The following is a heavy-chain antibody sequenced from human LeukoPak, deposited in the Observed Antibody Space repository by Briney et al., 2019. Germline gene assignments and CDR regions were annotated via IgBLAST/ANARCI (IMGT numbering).Heavy chain of an antibody. J-gene: IGHJ3*02. CDR2: INHSGST. D-gene: IGHD3-10*01. Sequence: PSETLSLTCAVYGGSFSGYYWSWIRQPPGKGLEWMGEINHSGSTNYNPSLKSRVTISVDTSKNQFSLKLSSVTAADTAVYYCASYASPSSGAFDIWGQGTMVTVSS. CDR1: GGSFSGYY. V-gene: IGHV4-34*01. CDR3: ASYASPSSGAFDI.